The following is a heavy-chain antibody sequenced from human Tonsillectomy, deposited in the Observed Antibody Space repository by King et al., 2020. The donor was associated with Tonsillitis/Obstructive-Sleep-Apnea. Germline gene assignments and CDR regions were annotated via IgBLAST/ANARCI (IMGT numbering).Heavy chain of an antibody. V-gene: IGHV3-30*04. Sequence: VQLVESGGGVVQPGRSLRLSCAASGFTFSTYALHWVRQAPGKGLEWVTVISYDGSSKYYADSVKGRFTISRDNSKNTVYLQMNSLRSEDTAVYYCERDPHLHILAVHYYYGMDVWGQGTTVTVSS. J-gene: IGHJ6*02. CDR2: ISYDGSSK. D-gene: IGHD5-12*01. CDR3: ERDPHLHILAVHYYYGMDV. CDR1: GFTFSTYA.